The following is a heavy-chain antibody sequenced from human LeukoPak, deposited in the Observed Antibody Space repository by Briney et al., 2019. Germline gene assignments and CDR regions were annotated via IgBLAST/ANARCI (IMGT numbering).Heavy chain of an antibody. CDR1: GGSISSYY. D-gene: IGHD2-2*03. J-gene: IGHJ4*02. Sequence: PSETLSLTCTVSGGSISSYYWSWIRQPPGKGLEWIGYLYYSGSTFYNPSLKSRVSISGDTSKTQFSLKVSSVTAADTAVYYCARRPGYCNNASCPPFDYWGQGTLATVSS. CDR3: ARRPGYCNNASCPPFDY. CDR2: LYYSGST. V-gene: IGHV4-30-4*08.